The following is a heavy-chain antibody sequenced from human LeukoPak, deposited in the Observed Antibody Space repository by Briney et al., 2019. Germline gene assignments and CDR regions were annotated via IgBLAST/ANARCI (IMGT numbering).Heavy chain of an antibody. Sequence: PGRSLRLSCAASGFTFSSYAMSWVRQAPGKGLEWVSTIRNSGGRTYYADSVKGRFTISRDDSKNTLYLQMNSLRAEDTAIYYCAKDMIVLGFASDFDYWGQGTLVTVSS. J-gene: IGHJ4*02. V-gene: IGHV3-23*01. CDR2: IRNSGGRT. D-gene: IGHD3-22*01. CDR1: GFTFSSYA. CDR3: AKDMIVLGFASDFDY.